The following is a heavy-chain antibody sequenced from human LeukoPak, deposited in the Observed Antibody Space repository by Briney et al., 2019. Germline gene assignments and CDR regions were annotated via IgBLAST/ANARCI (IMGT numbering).Heavy chain of an antibody. V-gene: IGHV3-23*01. J-gene: IGHJ4*02. Sequence: GGSLRLSCVASGFTFGNYAMSWVRQAPGKGLEWVSAITGSGDSTFNADSVKGRFTISRDNSKNTLHLQMNNLRAEDTAIYYCAKSRIVVVTAIDYWGQGILVTVSA. CDR2: ITGSGDST. CDR1: GFTFGNYA. CDR3: AKSRIVVVTAIDY. D-gene: IGHD2-21*02.